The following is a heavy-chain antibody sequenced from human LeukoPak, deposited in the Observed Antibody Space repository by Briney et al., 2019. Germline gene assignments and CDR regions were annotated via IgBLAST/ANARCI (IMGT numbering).Heavy chain of an antibody. CDR2: IYSGGNT. V-gene: IGHV3-53*01. CDR3: ASHKADYGGKNDY. Sequence: GGSLRLSCAASGFTVSSNYMSWVRQAPGEGLEWVSVIYSGGNTYYADSVKGRFTISRDNSKNTLYLQMNSLRAEDTAVYYCASHKADYGGKNDYWGQGTLVTVSS. CDR1: GFTVSSNY. J-gene: IGHJ4*02. D-gene: IGHD4-23*01.